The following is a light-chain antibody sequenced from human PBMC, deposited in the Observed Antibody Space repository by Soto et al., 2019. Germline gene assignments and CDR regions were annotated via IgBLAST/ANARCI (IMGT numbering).Light chain of an antibody. CDR3: QQYAIPPWT. CDR2: GAS. CDR1: QSVSSN. J-gene: IGKJ1*01. V-gene: IGKV3-20*01. Sequence: ELVFTQSPLTLSVSPGERATLSCRASQSVSSNLAWYQQKPGQAPRLVVYGASSRATGIPDRFSGSGSGTDFTLTISRLEPEDFAVYYCQQYAIPPWTFGQGTNVDIK.